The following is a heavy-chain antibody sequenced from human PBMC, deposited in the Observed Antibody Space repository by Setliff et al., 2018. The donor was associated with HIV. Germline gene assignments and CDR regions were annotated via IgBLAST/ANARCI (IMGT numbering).Heavy chain of an antibody. V-gene: IGHV1-69*06. D-gene: IGHD6-19*01. CDR3: ARDRSEAVAGRDAFDI. CDR2: IIPIFGTT. Sequence: SVKVSCKASGVAFSSYAINWVRQAPGQGLEWMGRIIPIFGTTNYAQKFQGRVTINADKSTSTAYMEMSSLRSEDTAIYYCARDRSEAVAGRDAFDIWGQGTMVTVSS. CDR1: GVAFSSYA. J-gene: IGHJ3*02.